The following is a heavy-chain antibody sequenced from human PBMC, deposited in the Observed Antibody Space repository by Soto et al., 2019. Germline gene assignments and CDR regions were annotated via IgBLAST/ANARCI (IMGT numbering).Heavy chain of an antibody. D-gene: IGHD3-3*01. J-gene: IGHJ6*02. Sequence: SVKVSCKASGGTFSSYAISWVRQAPGQGLEWMGGIIPIFGTANYAQKFQGRVTITADESTSTAYMELSSLRSEDTAVYYCARGFLEWTDHYYYGMDVWGQGTTVTVSS. CDR3: ARGFLEWTDHYYYGMDV. CDR2: IIPIFGTA. V-gene: IGHV1-69*13. CDR1: GGTFSSYA.